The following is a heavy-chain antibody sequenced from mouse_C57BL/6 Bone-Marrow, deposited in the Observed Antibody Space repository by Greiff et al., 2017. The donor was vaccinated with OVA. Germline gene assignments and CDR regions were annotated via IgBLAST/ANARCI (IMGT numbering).Heavy chain of an antibody. D-gene: IGHD2-5*01. CDR2: IDPANGNT. Sequence: SVAELVRPGASVKLSCTASGFNIKNTYMHWVKQRPEQGLEWIGRIDPANGNTKYAPKFQGKATITADTSSNTAYLQLSSLTSEDTAIYYCAIYYSIRYWYFDVWGTGTTVTVSS. CDR1: GFNIKNTY. J-gene: IGHJ1*03. CDR3: AIYYSIRYWYFDV. V-gene: IGHV14-3*01.